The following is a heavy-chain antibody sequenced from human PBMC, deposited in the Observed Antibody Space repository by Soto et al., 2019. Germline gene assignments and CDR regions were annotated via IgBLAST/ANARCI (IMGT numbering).Heavy chain of an antibody. CDR1: GFTFSSYA. Sequence: GGSLRLSCAASGFTFSSYAMHWVRQAPGKGLEWVAVISYDGSDKYYADSVKGRFTISRDNSKNTLYLQMNSLRAEDTAVYYCARAGSWFYYGMDVWGQGTTVTV. CDR2: ISYDGSDK. V-gene: IGHV3-30-3*01. CDR3: ARAGSWFYYGMDV. D-gene: IGHD6-13*01. J-gene: IGHJ6*02.